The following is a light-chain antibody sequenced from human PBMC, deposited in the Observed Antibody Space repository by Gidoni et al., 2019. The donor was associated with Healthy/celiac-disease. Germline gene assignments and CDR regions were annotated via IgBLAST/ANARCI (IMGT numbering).Light chain of an antibody. V-gene: IGLV1-44*01. CDR1: SSNIGSNT. J-gene: IGLJ2*01. CDR2: SNN. CDR3: AAWDDSLNGPV. Sequence: QSVLTQPPSASGTPGQRVTIPGSGRSSNIGSNTVTWYQQLPGPSPKLLIYSNNQRPSGVPDRFSGSKSGTSASLAISGLQSEDEADYYCAAWDDSLNGPVFGGGTKLTVL.